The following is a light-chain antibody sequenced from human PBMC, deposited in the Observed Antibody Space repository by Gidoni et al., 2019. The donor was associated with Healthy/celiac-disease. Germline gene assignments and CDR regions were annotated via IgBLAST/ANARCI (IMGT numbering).Light chain of an antibody. CDR1: QSVSNSY. J-gene: IGKJ4*01. CDR3: QQYGSSKLT. V-gene: IGKV3-20*01. Sequence: DIVLTQSQGTLSLSPGERATLSCMASQSVSNSYLAWYQQKPGQAPRLLIYGASSRATGIPDSFSGSGSGTDFTLTISRLEPEDFAVYYCQQYGSSKLTFGGGTKVEIK. CDR2: GAS.